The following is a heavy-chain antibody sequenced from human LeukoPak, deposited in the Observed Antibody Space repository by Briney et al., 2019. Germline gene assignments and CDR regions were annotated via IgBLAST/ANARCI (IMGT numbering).Heavy chain of an antibody. CDR3: ASNIADHDY. CDR1: GGSISSGGYY. D-gene: IGHD6-13*01. Sequence: SETLSLTCTVSGGSISSGGYYWSWIRQPPGKGLEWIGYIYHSGSTYYNPSLKSRVTISVDRSKNQFSLKLSSVTAADTAVYYCASNIADHDYWGREPWSPSPQ. CDR2: IYHSGST. J-gene: IGHJ4*02. V-gene: IGHV4-30-2*01.